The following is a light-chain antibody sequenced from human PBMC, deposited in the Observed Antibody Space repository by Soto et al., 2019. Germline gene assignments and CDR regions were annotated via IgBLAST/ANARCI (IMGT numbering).Light chain of an antibody. CDR2: GAS. J-gene: IGKJ2*01. V-gene: IGKV3-20*01. CDR3: QQYGSSPPYT. Sequence: EIVLTQSPGTLSLSPGERATLSCRASQSVSSSYLAWYQQKPGQAPRLLISGASSRATGIPDRFSGSGSGTDFTLTISRLAPEDFAVSYCQQYGSSPPYTFGQRTKLEIK. CDR1: QSVSSSY.